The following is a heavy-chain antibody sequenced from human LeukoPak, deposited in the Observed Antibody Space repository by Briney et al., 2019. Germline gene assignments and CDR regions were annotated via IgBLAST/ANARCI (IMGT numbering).Heavy chain of an antibody. CDR1: GFTFSSYSMN. J-gene: IGHJ4*02. CDR3: ARRGTLYNWNYGLASIIDY. D-gene: IGHD1-7*01. CDR2: IYYSGST. Sequence: GSLRLSCAASGFTFSSYSMNWVRQPPGKGLEWIGSIYYSGSTYYNPSLKSRVTISVDTSKNQFSLKLSSVTAADTAVYYCARRGTLYNWNYGLASIIDYWGQGTLVTVSS. V-gene: IGHV4-39*01.